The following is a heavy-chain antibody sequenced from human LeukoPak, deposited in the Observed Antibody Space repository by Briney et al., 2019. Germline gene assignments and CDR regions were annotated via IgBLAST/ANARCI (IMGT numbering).Heavy chain of an antibody. D-gene: IGHD2-2*02. V-gene: IGHV4-31*03. CDR1: GGSISSGGYY. CDR2: IYYSGST. J-gene: IGHJ3*02. CDR3: ARTRYTGTFDI. Sequence: PSETLSLTCTVSGGSISSGGYYWSWIRQHPGKGLEWIGYIYYSGSTYYNPSLKSRVTISVDTSKNQFSLKLSSVTAADTAVYYCARTRYTGTFDIWGQGPMVTVSS.